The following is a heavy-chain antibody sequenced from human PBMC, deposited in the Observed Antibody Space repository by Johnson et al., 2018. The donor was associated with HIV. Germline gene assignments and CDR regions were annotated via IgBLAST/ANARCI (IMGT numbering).Heavy chain of an antibody. J-gene: IGHJ3*02. D-gene: IGHD3-22*01. V-gene: IGHV3-30*18. CDR2: ISYDGSNK. CDR3: AKNGMGDYDSSTVKAFDS. Sequence: QVQLVESGGGVVQPGRSLRLSCAASGFAFSSYGMHWVRQAPGKGLEWVAIISYDGSNKYYADSVKGRFTISRDNSKNTLYLQMNSLRAEDTAVYYCAKNGMGDYDSSTVKAFDSWGQGTMVTVSS. CDR1: GFAFSSYG.